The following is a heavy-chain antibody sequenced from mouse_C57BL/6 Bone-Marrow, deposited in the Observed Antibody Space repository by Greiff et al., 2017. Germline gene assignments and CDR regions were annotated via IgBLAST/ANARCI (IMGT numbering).Heavy chain of an antibody. CDR2: IDPENGDT. V-gene: IGHV14-4*01. D-gene: IGHD1-1*01. CDR1: GFNIKDDY. J-gene: IGHJ4*01. CDR3: TTRGSSSY. Sequence: VQLQQSGAELVRPGASVKLSCTASGFNIKDDYMHWVKQRPEQGLEWIGWIDPENGDTEYASKFQGKATITADTSSNTAYLQLSSLTSEDTAVYYCTTRGSSSYWGQGTSVTVSS.